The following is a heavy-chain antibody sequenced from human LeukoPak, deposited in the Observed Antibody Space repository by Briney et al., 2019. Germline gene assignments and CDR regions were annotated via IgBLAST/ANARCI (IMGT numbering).Heavy chain of an antibody. J-gene: IGHJ4*02. V-gene: IGHV3-21*05. Sequence: PGGSLRLSCAASGFTFSSYSMNWVRQAPGKGLEGVSYISSSTNYIYYADSVKGRFTISRDNAKNALYLQMNSLRAEDTAVYYCARKITGPYYFDYWGQGTLVTVSS. CDR3: ARKITGPYYFDY. CDR1: GFTFSSYS. D-gene: IGHD1-14*01. CDR2: ISSSTNYI.